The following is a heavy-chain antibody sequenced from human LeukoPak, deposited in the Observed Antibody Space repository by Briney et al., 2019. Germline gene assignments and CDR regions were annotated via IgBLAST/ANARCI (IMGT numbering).Heavy chain of an antibody. J-gene: IGHJ3*02. CDR3: ARHGSSSLVPNAFDI. CDR1: GFTFSNAW. D-gene: IGHD6-13*01. Sequence: GSLRLSCAASGFTFSNAWMSWVRQAPGKGLEWVGTIYYSGSTSYNPSLKSRVTISVDTSKNQFSLKLSSVTAADTAVYYCARHGSSSLVPNAFDIWGQGTLVTVSS. CDR2: IYYSGST. V-gene: IGHV4-39*01.